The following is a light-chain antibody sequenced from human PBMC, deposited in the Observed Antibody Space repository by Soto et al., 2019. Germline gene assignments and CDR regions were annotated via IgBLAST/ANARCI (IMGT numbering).Light chain of an antibody. CDR3: SSYASSGTLYV. CDR1: SSGVGGYNY. J-gene: IGLJ1*01. Sequence: QSALTQPASVSGSPGQSITFSCTGTSSGVGGYNYVSWYQQHPGKAPKLMIYDVLNRPSGVSNRFSGSKSGNTASLTISGLQAEDEADYYCSSYASSGTLYVFGTGTKVTVL. V-gene: IGLV2-14*01. CDR2: DVL.